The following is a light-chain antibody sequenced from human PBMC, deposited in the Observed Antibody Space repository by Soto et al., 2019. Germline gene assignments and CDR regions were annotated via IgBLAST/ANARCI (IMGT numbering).Light chain of an antibody. CDR1: QGIRND. Sequence: AIQMTQSPSSLSASVGDRVTITCRASQGIRNDLGWYQQKPGKAPKLLIYAASSLQSGVPSRFSGSGSGTDFTLTISSLQPEDFATYFCQKLNAYPPWTFGQGTKVDIK. CDR3: QKLNAYPPWT. V-gene: IGKV1-6*01. J-gene: IGKJ1*01. CDR2: AAS.